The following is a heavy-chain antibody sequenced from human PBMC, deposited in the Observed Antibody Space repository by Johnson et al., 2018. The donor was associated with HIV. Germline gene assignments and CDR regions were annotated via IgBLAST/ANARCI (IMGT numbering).Heavy chain of an antibody. CDR3: ARDVGGWGYRHAFDM. V-gene: IGHV3-33*05. J-gene: IGHJ3*02. Sequence: QVQLVESGGGVVQPGRSLRLSCAASGFTFSSYDMHWVRQAPGKGMDWVAFISYDGSNEYYADSVKGRFTISRDNAKNSVYLQMNSLRAEDTALYYCARDVGGWGYRHAFDMWGQGTMVTVSS. CDR1: GFTFSSYD. CDR2: ISYDGSNE. D-gene: IGHD5-12*01.